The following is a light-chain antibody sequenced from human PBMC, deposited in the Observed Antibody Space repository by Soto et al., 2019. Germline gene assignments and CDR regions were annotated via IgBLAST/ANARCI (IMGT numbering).Light chain of an antibody. Sequence: EIVMSQSPATLSASAGEIATLSCSASQMVSNTLAWFPQNPGRATRLLIYDASSRATGIPDRSSGSGSGTDFTLTISRLEPEDFAVYYCQKYGSSPINFGQGTRLEIK. CDR1: QMVSNT. CDR3: QKYGSSPIN. CDR2: DAS. J-gene: IGKJ5*01. V-gene: IGKV3D-20*01.